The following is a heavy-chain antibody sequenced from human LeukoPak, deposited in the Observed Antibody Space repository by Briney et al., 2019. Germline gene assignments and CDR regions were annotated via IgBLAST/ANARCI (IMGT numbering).Heavy chain of an antibody. CDR2: IYYSGST. D-gene: IGHD2-8*01. CDR1: GGSISSGGYY. CDR3: ARGGMVSGIDY. J-gene: IGHJ4*02. V-gene: IGHV4-31*03. Sequence: PSETLSLTCTVSGGSISSGGYYWSWIRQHPGKGLEWIGYIYYSGSTYYNPSLKSRVTISVDTSKNQFPLKLSSVTAADTAVYYCARGGMVSGIDYWGQGTLVTVSS.